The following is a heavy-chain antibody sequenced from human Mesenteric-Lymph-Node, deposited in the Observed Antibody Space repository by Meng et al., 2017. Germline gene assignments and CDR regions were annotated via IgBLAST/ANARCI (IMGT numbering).Heavy chain of an antibody. CDR1: GGSISSYY. D-gene: IGHD5-24*01. V-gene: IGHV3-11*04. CDR2: ISSSGSTI. Sequence: GGSLRLSCTVSGGSISSYYWSWIRQPPGKGLEWVSYISSSGSTIYYADSVKGRFTISRDNAKNSLYLQMNSLRAEDTAVYYCAKLLPRRDGYNFGGDAFDIWGQGTMVTVSS. J-gene: IGHJ3*02. CDR3: AKLLPRRDGYNFGGDAFDI.